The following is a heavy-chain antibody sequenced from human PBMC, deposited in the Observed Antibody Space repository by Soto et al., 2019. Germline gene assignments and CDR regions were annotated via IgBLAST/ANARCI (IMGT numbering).Heavy chain of an antibody. J-gene: IGHJ4*02. D-gene: IGHD6-13*01. CDR1: GFTFSSFG. CDR3: AKEYALEQQLVPFDY. Sequence: PGRPLRLSCAASGFTFSSFGMHWIRQAQGKGLEWVAVISYDGSNKYYADSVKGRFTISRDNSKNTLYLQMNSLRAEDTAVYYCAKEYALEQQLVPFDYWGQGTLVTVSS. V-gene: IGHV3-30*18. CDR2: ISYDGSNK.